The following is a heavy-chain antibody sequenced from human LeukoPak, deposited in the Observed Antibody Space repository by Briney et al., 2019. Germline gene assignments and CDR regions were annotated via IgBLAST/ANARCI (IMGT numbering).Heavy chain of an antibody. V-gene: IGHV1-2*04. CDR3: ARARGYYYDSSGYFDY. D-gene: IGHD3-22*01. CDR2: INPNSGGT. CDR1: GYTFTGYY. Sequence: ASVKVSCKASGYTFTGYYMHWVRQAPGQGLEWMGWINPNSGGTNYAPKFQGWVTMTRDTSISTAYMELSRLRSDDTAVYYCARARGYYYDSSGYFDYWGQGTLVTVSS. J-gene: IGHJ4*02.